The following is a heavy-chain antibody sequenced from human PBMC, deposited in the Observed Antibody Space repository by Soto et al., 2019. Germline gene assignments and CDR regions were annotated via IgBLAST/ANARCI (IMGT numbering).Heavy chain of an antibody. CDR3: VKNSGWFNS. Sequence: PGGSLRLSCGASGFMFSTTDMSWVRQAPWEGLEWVTTIEGSGTITYYADSVRGRFTISRDNSKNTVYLQMDSLTADDTAVYYCVKNSGWFNSWGQGTPVTVSS. CDR2: IEGSGTIT. V-gene: IGHV3-23*01. D-gene: IGHD3-10*01. CDR1: GFMFSTTD. J-gene: IGHJ5*01.